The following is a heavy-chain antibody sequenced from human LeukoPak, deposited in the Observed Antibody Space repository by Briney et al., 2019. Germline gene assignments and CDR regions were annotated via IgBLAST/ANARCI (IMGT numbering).Heavy chain of an antibody. D-gene: IGHD3-22*01. CDR1: GFTFSSYS. CDR3: ARDWRDYYDSSGYHVDY. CDR2: ISSSGSTI. V-gene: IGHV3-48*04. J-gene: IGHJ4*02. Sequence: GGSLRLSCAASGFTFSSYSMNWVRQAPGKGLEWVSYISSSGSTIYYADSVKGRFTISRDNAKNSLYLQMNSLRAEDTAVYYCARDWRDYYDSSGYHVDYWGQGTLVTVSS.